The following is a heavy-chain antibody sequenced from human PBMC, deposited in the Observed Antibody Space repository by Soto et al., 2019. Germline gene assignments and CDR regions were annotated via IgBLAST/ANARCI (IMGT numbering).Heavy chain of an antibody. CDR1: GFTFSSYA. J-gene: IGHJ6*02. Sequence: QVQLVESGGGVVQPGRSLRLSCAASGFTFSSYAMHWVRQAPGKGLEWVAVISYDGSNKYYADSVKGRFTISRDKSKNTLYLQMNSLRAEDTALYYCAKDAVSFGVQYYGMDVWGQGTTVTVSS. D-gene: IGHD3-10*01. CDR3: AKDAVSFGVQYYGMDV. V-gene: IGHV3-30-3*01. CDR2: ISYDGSNK.